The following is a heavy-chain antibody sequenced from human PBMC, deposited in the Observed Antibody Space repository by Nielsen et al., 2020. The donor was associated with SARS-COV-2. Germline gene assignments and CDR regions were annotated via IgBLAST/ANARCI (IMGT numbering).Heavy chain of an antibody. V-gene: IGHV3-66*01. J-gene: IGHJ3*02. Sequence: GESLNISCAASGFTVSSNYMSWVRPAPGKGLEWVSVIYSGGSTYYADSLKGRFTISRDNAKNSLYLQMNSLRDEDTAVYYCARDDRAYYDFWSGYGAFDIWGQGTMVTVSS. D-gene: IGHD3-3*01. CDR3: ARDDRAYYDFWSGYGAFDI. CDR2: IYSGGST. CDR1: GFTVSSNY.